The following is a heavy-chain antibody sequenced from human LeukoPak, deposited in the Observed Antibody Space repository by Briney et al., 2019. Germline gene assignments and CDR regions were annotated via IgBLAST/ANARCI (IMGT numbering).Heavy chain of an antibody. Sequence: QPGGSLRLSCAASGFTFSSYAMHWVRQAPGKGLEWAAVISYDGSNKYYADSVKGRFTISRDNSKNTLYLQMNSLRAEDTAVYYCARVYNGGLKERTPGDYYYYCYMDVWGKGTTVTVSS. V-gene: IGHV3-30*04. D-gene: IGHD2-8*01. CDR2: ISYDGSNK. J-gene: IGHJ6*03. CDR3: ARVYNGGLKERTPGDYYYYCYMDV. CDR1: GFTFSSYA.